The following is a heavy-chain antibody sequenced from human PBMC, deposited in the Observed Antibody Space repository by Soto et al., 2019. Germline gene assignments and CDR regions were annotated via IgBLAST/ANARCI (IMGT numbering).Heavy chain of an antibody. V-gene: IGHV4-59*01. CDR1: GGSISSYY. Sequence: SETLSLTCTVSGGSISSYYWSWIRQPPGKGLDCIGYIYYSGSTNYNPSLKSRVTISVDTSKNQFSLKLSSVTAADTAVYYCARDRSGYGGAGYYYYMDVWGKGTTVTVSS. CDR3: ARDRSGYGGAGYYYYMDV. D-gene: IGHD5-12*01. CDR2: IYYSGST. J-gene: IGHJ6*03.